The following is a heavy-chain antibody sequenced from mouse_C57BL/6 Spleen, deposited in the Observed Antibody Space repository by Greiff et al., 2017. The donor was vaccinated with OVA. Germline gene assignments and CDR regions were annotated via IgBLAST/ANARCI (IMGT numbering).Heavy chain of an antibody. D-gene: IGHD2-1*01. CDR1: GYTFTDYN. CDR3: SRGSTMAEVLYFDV. V-gene: IGHV1-18*01. J-gene: IGHJ1*03. Sequence: VQLKQSGPELVKPGASVKIPCKASGYTFTDYNMDWVKQSHGKSLEWIGDINPNNGGTIYNQKFKGKATLTVDKSSSTAYMELRSLTSEDTAVYYCSRGSTMAEVLYFDVWGTGTTVTVSS. CDR2: INPNNGGT.